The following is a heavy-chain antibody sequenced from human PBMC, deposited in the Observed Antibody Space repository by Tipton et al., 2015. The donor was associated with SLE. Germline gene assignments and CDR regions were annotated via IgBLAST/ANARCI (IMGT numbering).Heavy chain of an antibody. V-gene: IGHV4-61*02. D-gene: IGHD3-16*01. CDR1: GGSISSGFYY. Sequence: TLSLTCTVSGGSISSGFYYWSWIRQPAGKGLEWIGRIYVSGSTNYNPSLKSRVTMSVDVSKNQFSLKLSSVTAADTAVYYCARDLRAIGDRFDPWGQGALFTVSS. J-gene: IGHJ5*02. CDR2: IYVSGST. CDR3: ARDLRAIGDRFDP.